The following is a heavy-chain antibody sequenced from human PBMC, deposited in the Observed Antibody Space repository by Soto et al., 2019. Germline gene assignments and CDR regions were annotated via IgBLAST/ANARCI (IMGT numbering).Heavy chain of an antibody. V-gene: IGHV3-21*01. J-gene: IGHJ6*02. Sequence: VGSLRLSCAASGFTFSSYSMNWVRQAPGKGLEWVSSISSSSSYIYYADSVKGRFTISRDNAKNSLYLQMNSLRAEDTAVYYCARDIVGATQYYGMDVWGQGTTVTVSS. CDR2: ISSSSSYI. D-gene: IGHD1-26*01. CDR3: ARDIVGATQYYGMDV. CDR1: GFTFSSYS.